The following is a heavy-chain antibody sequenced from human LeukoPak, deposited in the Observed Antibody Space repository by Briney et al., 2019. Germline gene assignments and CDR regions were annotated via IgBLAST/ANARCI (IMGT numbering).Heavy chain of an antibody. CDR3: ARGIYSSGCWLDY. V-gene: IGHV1-8*03. Sequence: ASVKVSCKASGYTFTSYDMNWVRQATGQGLEWMGWMNPDSGNTGYAQKFQGRVTITRNTSISTAYMELSSLRSEDTAVYYCARGIYSSGCWLDYWGQGTLVTVSS. J-gene: IGHJ4*02. D-gene: IGHD6-19*01. CDR1: GYTFTSYD. CDR2: MNPDSGNT.